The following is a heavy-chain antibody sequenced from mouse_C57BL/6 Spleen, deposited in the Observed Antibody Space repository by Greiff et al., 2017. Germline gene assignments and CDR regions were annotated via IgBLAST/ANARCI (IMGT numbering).Heavy chain of an antibody. Sequence: EVNVVESGEGLVKPGGSLKLSCAASGFTFSSYAMSWVRQTPEKRLEWVAYISSGGDYIYYADTVKGRFTISRDNARNTLYLQMSSLKSEDTAMYYCTREIYYDYDARAWFAYWGQGTLVTVSA. J-gene: IGHJ3*01. CDR3: TREIYYDYDARAWFAY. V-gene: IGHV5-9-1*02. D-gene: IGHD2-4*01. CDR2: ISSGGDYI. CDR1: GFTFSSYA.